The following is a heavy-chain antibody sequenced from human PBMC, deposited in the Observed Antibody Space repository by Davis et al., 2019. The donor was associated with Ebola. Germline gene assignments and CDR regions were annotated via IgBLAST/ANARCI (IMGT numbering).Heavy chain of an antibody. CDR1: GGSINNFY. Sequence: MPSETLSLTCTVSGGSINNFYWNWIRQSPGQGLEWIGYASFMGNTDYSPSLKSRVTISLDTPKSQFSLKLRYVTAADTAVYFCARGEVSTAMFDYWGRGTRVTVSS. CDR3: ARGEVSTAMFDY. J-gene: IGHJ4*02. V-gene: IGHV4-59*01. CDR2: ASFMGNT. D-gene: IGHD2-21*02.